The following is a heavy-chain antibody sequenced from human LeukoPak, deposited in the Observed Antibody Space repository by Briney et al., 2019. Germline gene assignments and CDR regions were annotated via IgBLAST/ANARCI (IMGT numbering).Heavy chain of an antibody. D-gene: IGHD4-17*01. CDR1: GYTFTSYG. CDR3: ARGQTVTGTLYFDY. V-gene: IGHV1-18*01. Sequence: ASVKVSCKASGYTFTSYGISWVRQAPGQRLEWMGWISAYNGNTNDAQKLQGRVTMTTDTSTSTAYMELRSLRSDDTAVYYCARGQTVTGTLYFDYWGQGTLVTVSS. CDR2: ISAYNGNT. J-gene: IGHJ4*02.